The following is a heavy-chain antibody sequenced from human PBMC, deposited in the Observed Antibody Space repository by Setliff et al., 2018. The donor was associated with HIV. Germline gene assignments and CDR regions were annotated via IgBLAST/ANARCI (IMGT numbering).Heavy chain of an antibody. CDR1: GFTFNSYW. J-gene: IGHJ4*02. CDR3: ARAQDNYYDSSGYSFDS. CDR2: VNNDGTDT. D-gene: IGHD3-22*01. Sequence: AGGSLRLSCVASGFTFNSYWMYWVRQAPGKGLVCVSRVNNDGTDTTYADSVKGRFTISRDNAKSTVYLQMGSLSADDTAVYYCARAQDNYYDSSGYSFDSWGQGSLVTVSS. V-gene: IGHV3-74*01.